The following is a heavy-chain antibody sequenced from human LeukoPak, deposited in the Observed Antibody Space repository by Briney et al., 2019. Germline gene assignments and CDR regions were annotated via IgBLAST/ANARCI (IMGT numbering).Heavy chain of an antibody. J-gene: IGHJ4*02. CDR2: ISAYNDKT. Sequence: ASVKVSCKASGYTSGTYGISWVRQAPGQGLEWMGWISAYNDKTNYAQKYEGRVTMTTDTSTTTAYMELRSLTSDDTAVYYCARAGARISMLRGGLDYWGQGTLVTVSS. V-gene: IGHV1-18*04. CDR3: ARAGARISMLRGGLDY. CDR1: GYTSGTYG. D-gene: IGHD2-8*01.